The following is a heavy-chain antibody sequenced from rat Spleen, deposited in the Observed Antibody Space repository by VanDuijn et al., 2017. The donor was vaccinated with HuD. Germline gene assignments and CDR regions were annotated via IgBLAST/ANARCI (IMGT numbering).Heavy chain of an antibody. CDR2: IWGNGNT. CDR1: GFSLSRHG. J-gene: IGHJ2*01. V-gene: IGHV2-13*01. D-gene: IGHD1-5*01. CDR3: TRDPGGTTFFDY. Sequence: QVQLKESGPGLVQPSQTLSLTCTVSGFSLSRHGVIWVRQPPGKGLEWMGVIWGNGNTNYTSALKSRLTISRDTSKNQVFLKMNSLQTDDTGTYYCTRDPGGTTFFDYWGQGVMVTVSS.